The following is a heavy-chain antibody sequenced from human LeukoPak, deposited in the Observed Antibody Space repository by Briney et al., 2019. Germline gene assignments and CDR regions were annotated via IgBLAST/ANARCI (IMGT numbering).Heavy chain of an antibody. CDR1: GFTFSSYA. Sequence: GRSLRLSCAASGFTFSSYAMHWVRQAPGKGLERVAVISYDGSNKYYADSVKGRFTISRDNSKNTLYLQMNSLRAEDTAVYYCARAPGSYSSSPVDYWGQGTLVTVSS. J-gene: IGHJ4*02. V-gene: IGHV3-30-3*01. CDR2: ISYDGSNK. CDR3: ARAPGSYSSSPVDY. D-gene: IGHD6-6*01.